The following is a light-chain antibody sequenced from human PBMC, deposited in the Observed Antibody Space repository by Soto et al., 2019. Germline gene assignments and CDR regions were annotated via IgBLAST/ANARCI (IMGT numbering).Light chain of an antibody. J-gene: IGKJ4*01. V-gene: IGKV3-15*01. CDR3: QQYNKWPLT. CDR2: AAS. CDR1: QTVSSN. Sequence: EIVMTQSPATLSVSPGERATLSCRASQTVSSNLAWYLQNPGQAPRLLIYAASTRATGIPARFSGSGSGTEFTLPISSLQSEDFAVYYCQQYNKWPLTFGGGTKVEIK.